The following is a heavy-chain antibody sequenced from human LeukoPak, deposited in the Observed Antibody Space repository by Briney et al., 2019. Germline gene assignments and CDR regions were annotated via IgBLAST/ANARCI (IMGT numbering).Heavy chain of an antibody. CDR1: GFTFSSYA. CDR3: AKTGGDKTYTTAWYHFDY. D-gene: IGHD1-26*01. V-gene: IGHV3-23*01. Sequence: QPGESLRLSCAASGFTFSSYAMTWVRQAPGKGLEWVSSISGSGGATLYAGPVKGRFSISRDNSKNTLYLQMNSLRADDTAVYYCAKTGGDKTYTTAWYHFDYWGQGTLVTVSS. CDR2: ISGSGGAT. J-gene: IGHJ4*02.